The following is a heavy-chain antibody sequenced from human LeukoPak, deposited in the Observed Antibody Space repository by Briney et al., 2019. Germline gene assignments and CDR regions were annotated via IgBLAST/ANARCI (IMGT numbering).Heavy chain of an antibody. Sequence: SETLSLTCTVSGYSISSGYYWGWIRQPPGKGQEWSGSIYHSGSTYYNPSLKSRVTISVDTSKNQFSLKLSSVTAADTAVYYCARRALLGYCTNGVCRRGNWFDPWGQGTLVTVSS. CDR2: IYHSGST. CDR1: GYSISSGYY. J-gene: IGHJ5*02. CDR3: ARRALLGYCTNGVCRRGNWFDP. V-gene: IGHV4-38-2*02. D-gene: IGHD2-8*01.